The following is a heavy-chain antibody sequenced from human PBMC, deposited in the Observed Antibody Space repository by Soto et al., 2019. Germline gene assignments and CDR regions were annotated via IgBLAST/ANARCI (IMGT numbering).Heavy chain of an antibody. V-gene: IGHV3-53*01. D-gene: IGHD6-19*01. CDR2: IYTGGGT. J-gene: IGHJ6*01. CDR1: GLTVSSNY. Sequence: PGGSLRLSCAASGLTVSSNYMNWVRQAPGKGLEWVSLIYTGGGTYYADSVKGRFTVSRDNSKNTLYRQMNSLRAEDTAVYYCGRFVQWRVPGPSYYGMDVWGRGTSFIASS. CDR3: GRFVQWRVPGPSYYGMDV.